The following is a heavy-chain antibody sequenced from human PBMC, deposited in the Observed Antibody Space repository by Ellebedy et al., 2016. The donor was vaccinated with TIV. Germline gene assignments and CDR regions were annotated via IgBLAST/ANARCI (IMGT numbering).Heavy chain of an antibody. CDR2: IYYSGNT. CDR1: GGSIISYY. CDR3: ARIMPPHYFDY. D-gene: IGHD2-2*01. V-gene: IGHV4-59*01. J-gene: IGHJ4*02. Sequence: MPSETLSLTCTVSGGSIISYYWSWIRQPPGKGLEWMGYIYYSGNTNYNPSLKSRVTISVDTSKNQFSLKLSSVTAADTAVYYCARIMPPHYFDYWGQGTLVTVSS.